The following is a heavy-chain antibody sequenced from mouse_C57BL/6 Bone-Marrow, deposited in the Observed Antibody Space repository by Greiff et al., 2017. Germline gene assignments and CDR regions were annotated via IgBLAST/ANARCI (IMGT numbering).Heavy chain of an antibody. CDR2: ISSGSSTI. V-gene: IGHV5-17*01. D-gene: IGHD3-3*01. J-gene: IGHJ2*01. CDR3: AKGTDY. CDR1: GFTFRDYG. Sequence: EVTLMESGGGLVKPGGSLKLSCAASGFTFRDYGMHWVRQAPEKGLEWVAYISSGSSTIYYADTVQGRFTISRDNAKNTLFLQMTSLRSEDTAMYYCAKGTDYWGQGTTLTVSS.